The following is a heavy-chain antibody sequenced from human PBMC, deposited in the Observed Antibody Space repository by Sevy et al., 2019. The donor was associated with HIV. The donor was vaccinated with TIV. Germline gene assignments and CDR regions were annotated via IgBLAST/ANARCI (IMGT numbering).Heavy chain of an antibody. CDR1: GFTFSNAW. V-gene: IGHV3-15*01. D-gene: IGHD2-8*01. CDR3: TTGSAPPGTRY. J-gene: IGHJ4*02. CDR2: IRSKTDGGTT. Sequence: GGSLRLSCAASGFTFSNAWMSWVRQAPGKGLERVGRIRSKTDGGTTDYAAPVKGRFTISRDDSKNTLYLQMNSLKTEDTAVYYCTTGSAPPGTRYWCQGTLVTVSS.